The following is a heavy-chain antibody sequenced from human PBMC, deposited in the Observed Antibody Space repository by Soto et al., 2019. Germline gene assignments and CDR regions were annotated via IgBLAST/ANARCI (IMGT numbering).Heavy chain of an antibody. CDR3: SRHSFYADSSSSYFDP. Sequence: GASLKISCTGSGYSFTNYWIAWVRQMPGKGLEYMGIIYPSDSTTRYSPFFQGQVMISADKSISTAYLQWNSLKASDTAMYYCSRHSFYADSSSSYFDPCRRGTRVTASS. V-gene: IGHV5-51*01. CDR1: GYSFTNYW. CDR2: IYPSDSTT. J-gene: IGHJ5*02. D-gene: IGHD1-26*01.